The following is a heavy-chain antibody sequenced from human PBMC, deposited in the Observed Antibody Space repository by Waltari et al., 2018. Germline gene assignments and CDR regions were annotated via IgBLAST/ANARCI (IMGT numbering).Heavy chain of an antibody. D-gene: IGHD2-21*01. Sequence: QAQLQESGPGLVAPSAPSSLTCTVPGGSIVGHYRSWIRQPPGKGLEWVGYIFYCATTNYNPSLKSRVTISGDMSKNHFALSLSSVTAADTAVYYCARGFGAYCGDDCSDPFDIWGRGTMVTVSS. CDR3: ARGFGAYCGDDCSDPFDI. J-gene: IGHJ3*02. CDR1: GGSIVGHY. V-gene: IGHV4-59*11. CDR2: IFYCATT.